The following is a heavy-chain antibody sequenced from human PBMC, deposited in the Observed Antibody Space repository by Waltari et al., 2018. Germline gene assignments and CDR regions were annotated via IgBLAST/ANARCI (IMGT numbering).Heavy chain of an antibody. V-gene: IGHV3-7*03. CDR2: INPDGRGE. CDR3: TRDVSSDKVAH. D-gene: IGHD5-12*01. J-gene: IGHJ4*02. Sequence: EVQLVESGGGLVQPGGSLRLSCVASGYTFSSYWMSWVRQAPGKGLGWVANINPDGRGENYLDFVKGRFTISRDNARNSLYLQMNGLRVEDTAVYYCTRDVSSDKVAHWGQGTLVTVSS. CDR1: GYTFSSYW.